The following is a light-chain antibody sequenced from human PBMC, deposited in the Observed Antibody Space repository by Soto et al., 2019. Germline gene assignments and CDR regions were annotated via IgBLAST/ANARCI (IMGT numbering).Light chain of an antibody. CDR2: NNN. CDR3: AAWDAGLNGYV. Sequence: QSVLTQPPSASGTPGQRVTISCSGGSSNIGTNAVNWYQQLPGTAPKLLIYNNNQRPSGVPDRFSGSKSGTSASLAISGLQSEDEADYYCAAWDAGLNGYVFGTGTKVTVL. J-gene: IGLJ1*01. V-gene: IGLV1-44*01. CDR1: SSNIGTNA.